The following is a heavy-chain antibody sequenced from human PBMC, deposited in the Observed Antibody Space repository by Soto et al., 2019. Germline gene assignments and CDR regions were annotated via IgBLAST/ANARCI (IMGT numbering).Heavy chain of an antibody. D-gene: IGHD2-15*01. CDR3: ARDGWVMRYCSGGSCYSQNWSAP. Sequence: QVQLVESGGGVVQPGRSLRLSCAASGFTFSSYGMHWVRQAPGKGLEWVAVIWYDGSNKYYADSVKGRFTISRDNSKNTLYLKMNSLRAEDTGVYYCARDGWVMRYCSGGSCYSQNWSAPWGQGTLVTVSS. J-gene: IGHJ5*02. CDR2: IWYDGSNK. V-gene: IGHV3-33*01. CDR1: GFTFSSYG.